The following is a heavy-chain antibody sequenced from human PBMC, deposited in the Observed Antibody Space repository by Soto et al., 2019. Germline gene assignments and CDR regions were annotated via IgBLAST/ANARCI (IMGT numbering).Heavy chain of an antibody. CDR3: AKYPYYYDSSGYPLGFDY. Sequence: PVGSLRPSCAASGFTFSSYAMSWVRQAPGNGLEWVSAIGGSGGSTYYADSVKGRFTISRDNSKNTLYLQMNSLRAEDTAVYYCAKYPYYYDSSGYPLGFDYWGQGTLVTVSS. J-gene: IGHJ4*02. CDR2: IGGSGGST. V-gene: IGHV3-23*01. D-gene: IGHD3-22*01. CDR1: GFTFSSYA.